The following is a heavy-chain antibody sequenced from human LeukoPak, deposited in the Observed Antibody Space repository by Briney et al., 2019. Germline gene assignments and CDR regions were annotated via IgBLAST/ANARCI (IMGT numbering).Heavy chain of an antibody. CDR2: IYYSGST. J-gene: IGHJ6*02. D-gene: IGHD5-24*01. V-gene: IGHV4-59*01. CDR3: ARVGRFGRDGYNSNYYYYYGMDV. CDR1: GGSISSYY. Sequence: SETLSLTCTVSGGSISSYYWSWIRQPPGKGLEWIGYIYYSGSTNYNPSLKSRVTISVDTSKNQFSLKLSSVTAADTAVYYCARVGRFGRDGYNSNYYYYYGMDVWGQGTTVTVSS.